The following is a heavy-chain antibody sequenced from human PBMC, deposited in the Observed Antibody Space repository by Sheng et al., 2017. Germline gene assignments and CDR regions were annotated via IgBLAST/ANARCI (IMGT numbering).Heavy chain of an antibody. Sequence: QVQLVQSGAELKKPGSSVNVSCQASGGSFSNNGINWVRQAPGQGFEWMGGIIPIRDVANYAQKFQGRLTITEDKSTATIYMHLTDLRSDDTAVYYCAKSIQLYFADDYYFYYYLDVWGRGTAVTVSS. CDR3: AKSIQLYFADDYYFYYYLDV. CDR2: IIPIRDVA. CDR1: GGSFSNNG. J-gene: IGHJ6*03. V-gene: IGHV1-69*04. D-gene: IGHD5-18*01.